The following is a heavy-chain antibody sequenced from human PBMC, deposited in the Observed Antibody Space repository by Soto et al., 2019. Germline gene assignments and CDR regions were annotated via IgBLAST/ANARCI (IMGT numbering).Heavy chain of an antibody. D-gene: IGHD2-15*01. V-gene: IGHV3-23*01. J-gene: IGHJ3*02. CDR3: SRDRYCSGGSCYSEWAFDI. CDR2: ISGSGGAT. CDR1: GFTFSSYA. Sequence: EVQLLESGGGLVQPGGSLRLSCAASGFTFSSYAMSWVRQAPGKGLEWVSGISGSGGATYYADSVKGRFTISRDNSKNTLYLQMNSLRAEDTAVYYCSRDRYCSGGSCYSEWAFDIWVQGTMVTVSS.